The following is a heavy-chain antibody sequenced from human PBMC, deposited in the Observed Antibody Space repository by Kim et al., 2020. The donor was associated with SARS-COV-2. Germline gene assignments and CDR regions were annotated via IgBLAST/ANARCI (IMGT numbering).Heavy chain of an antibody. CDR1: GFTFSSYG. Sequence: GGSLRLSCAASGFTFSSYGMHWVRQAPGKGLEWVAVIWYDGSNKYYADSVKGRFTISRDNSKNTLYLQMNSLRAEDTAVYYCARDFRRGLIVGARVVGYWGQGTLVTVSS. V-gene: IGHV3-33*01. J-gene: IGHJ4*02. CDR3: ARDFRRGLIVGARVVGY. CDR2: IWYDGSNK. D-gene: IGHD1-26*01.